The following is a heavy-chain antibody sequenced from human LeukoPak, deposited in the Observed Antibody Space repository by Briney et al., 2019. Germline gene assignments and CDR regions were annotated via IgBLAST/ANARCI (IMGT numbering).Heavy chain of an antibody. CDR3: ARGLIWFGAIDY. J-gene: IGHJ4*02. D-gene: IGHD3-10*01. CDR1: GGSFSGYY. V-gene: IGHV4-34*01. Sequence: SETLSLTCAVYGGSFSGYYWSWIRQPPGKGLEWIGEINHSGSTNYNPSLKSRVTISVDTSKNQFSLKLSSVTAADMAVYYCARGLIWFGAIDYWGQGTLVTVSS. CDR2: INHSGST.